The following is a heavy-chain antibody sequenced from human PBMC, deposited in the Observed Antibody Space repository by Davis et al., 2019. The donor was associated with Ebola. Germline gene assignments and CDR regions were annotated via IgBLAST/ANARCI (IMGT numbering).Heavy chain of an antibody. CDR1: GGSFSGYY. CDR2: INHSGST. D-gene: IGHD5-24*01. J-gene: IGHJ4*02. V-gene: IGHV4-34*01. CDR3: VRGDGRFDY. Sequence: SGTLSLTCAVYGGSFSGYYWSWIRQPPGKGLEWIGEINHSGSTNYNPSLKSRVTISVDTSKNQFSLKLSSVTAADTAVYYCVRGDGRFDYWGQGALVTVSS.